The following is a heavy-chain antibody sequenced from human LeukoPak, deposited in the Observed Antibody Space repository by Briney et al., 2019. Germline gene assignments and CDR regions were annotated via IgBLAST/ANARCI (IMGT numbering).Heavy chain of an antibody. V-gene: IGHV3-30*04. J-gene: IGHJ4*02. D-gene: IGHD3-10*01. CDR3: ARGSHQDYFGSMTYLFGY. CDR1: GFTFSSYT. Sequence: GGSLRLSCAASGFTFSSYTIHWVRQAPGKGLEWVTLISHDGRNKNYADSVKGRFTISRDNSKRTLYLEVNSLIPDDTAVYYCARGSHQDYFGSMTYLFGYWGQGTLVTVSS. CDR2: ISHDGRNK.